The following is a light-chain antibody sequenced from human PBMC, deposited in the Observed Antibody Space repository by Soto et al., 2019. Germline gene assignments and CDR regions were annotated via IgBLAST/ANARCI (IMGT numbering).Light chain of an antibody. CDR3: GTWDSSLSAWV. CDR2: DNN. J-gene: IGLJ3*02. Sequence: QSVLTQPPSVSAAPGRKVTISCSGSSSNIGNNYVSWYQQFPGTAPQLLIYDNNKRPSGIPDRFSGSKSGTSATLGITGLQTGDEADHYCGTWDSSLSAWVFGGGTQLTVL. V-gene: IGLV1-51*01. CDR1: SSNIGNNY.